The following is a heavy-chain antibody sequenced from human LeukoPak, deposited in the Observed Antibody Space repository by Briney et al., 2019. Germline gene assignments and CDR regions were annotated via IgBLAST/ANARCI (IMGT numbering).Heavy chain of an antibody. Sequence: PGGSLRLSCAASGFTFSSYGMHWVRQAPGKGLEWVAVISYDGSNKYYADSVKGRFTISRDNSKNTLYPQMNSLRAEDTAVYYCAKDFTAMARTYYFDYWGQGTLVTVSS. CDR1: GFTFSSYG. CDR3: AKDFTAMARTYYFDY. V-gene: IGHV3-30*18. CDR2: ISYDGSNK. D-gene: IGHD5-18*01. J-gene: IGHJ4*02.